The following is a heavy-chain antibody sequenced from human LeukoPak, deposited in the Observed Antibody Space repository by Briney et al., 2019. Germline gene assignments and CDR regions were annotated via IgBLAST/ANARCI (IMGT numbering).Heavy chain of an antibody. CDR1: GYSISIGYY. CDR2: VYHSGST. Sequence: PSETLSLTCAVSGYSISIGYYWGWIRQPPGKGLEWIGSVYHSGSTYYNPSLKSRVTLSMDTSKNQFSLKLNSATAADTAAYYCARHAFFDSTGYHYYFDYWGQGSLVTVSS. CDR3: ARHAFFDSTGYHYYFDY. V-gene: IGHV4-38-2*01. D-gene: IGHD3-22*01. J-gene: IGHJ4*01.